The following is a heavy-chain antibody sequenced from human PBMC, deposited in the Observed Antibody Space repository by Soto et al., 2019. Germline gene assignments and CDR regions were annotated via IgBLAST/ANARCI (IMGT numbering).Heavy chain of an antibody. J-gene: IGHJ4*02. Sequence: SGPTLVNPTQTLTLTCTFSGFSLSTSGVGVGWIRQPPGKALEWLELIYWNDDKRYSPSLKSRLTITKDTSKNQVVLTMTNMDPVDTATYYCAHRRSIAAAFDYWGQGTLVTVSS. CDR2: IYWNDDK. V-gene: IGHV2-5*01. D-gene: IGHD6-13*01. CDR3: AHRRSIAAAFDY. CDR1: GFSLSTSGVG.